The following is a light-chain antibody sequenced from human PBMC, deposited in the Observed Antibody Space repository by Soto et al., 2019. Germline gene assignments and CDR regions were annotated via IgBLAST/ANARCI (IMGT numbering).Light chain of an antibody. CDR3: QNYNSAPIT. CDR1: QSVSSN. CDR2: GAS. Sequence: EIVMTQSPATLSVSPGERATLSCRASQSVSSNLAWYQQKPGQAPRLLIYGASTRATGIPARFSGSGSGTEFTLTISSLQSEDFAVYYCQNYNSAPITFGQGTRLEIK. V-gene: IGKV3-15*01. J-gene: IGKJ5*01.